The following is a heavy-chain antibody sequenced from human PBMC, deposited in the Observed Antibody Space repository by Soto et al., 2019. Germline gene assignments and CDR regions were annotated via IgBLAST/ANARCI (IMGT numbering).Heavy chain of an antibody. CDR1: RFTFSSYG. V-gene: IGHV3-30*18. CDR3: AKGPAYYYVSSRDYGY. Sequence: PGGSLRLSCAASRFTFSSYGVHWVRQATGKGLEWEAVISYDGSNKYYADSVKGRFTISRDNSKSTLYLQMNSLRAEDTAVYYCAKGPAYYYVSSRDYGYWGQGTLGTVSS. J-gene: IGHJ4*02. D-gene: IGHD3-22*01. CDR2: ISYDGSNK.